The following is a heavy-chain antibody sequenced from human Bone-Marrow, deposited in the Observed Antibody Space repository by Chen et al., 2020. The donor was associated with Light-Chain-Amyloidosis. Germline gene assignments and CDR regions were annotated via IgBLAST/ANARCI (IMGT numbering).Heavy chain of an antibody. CDR2: IIENGSA. V-gene: IGHV4-34*12. J-gene: IGHJ6*03. CDR1: GAPFSTYY. CDR3: ARAIYRYYDLVNFYHYMDV. D-gene: IGHD3-3*01. Sequence: QVQLQEWGTGLLKPSETLSLTCAVYGAPFSTYYWTWVRQAPGKGMEWMGEIIENGSASFNPTLKSRLTMSVEKSKSQFSLKLTAVTAADTAVYYCARAIYRYYDLVNFYHYMDVWGRGTTVTVS.